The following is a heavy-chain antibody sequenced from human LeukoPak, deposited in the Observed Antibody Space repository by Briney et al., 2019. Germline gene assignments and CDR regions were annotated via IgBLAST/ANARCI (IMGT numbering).Heavy chain of an antibody. V-gene: IGHV4-59*08. CDR1: GGSISSYY. CDR2: IYYSGST. Sequence: SETLSLTCTVSGGSISSYYWSWIRQPPGKGLEWIGYIYYSGSTNYNPSLKSRVTISVDTSKNQFSLKLSSVTAADTAVYYRARLSGGNSFYYYYYGMDVWGQGTTVTVSS. J-gene: IGHJ6*02. CDR3: ARLSGGNSFYYYYYGMDV. D-gene: IGHD4-23*01.